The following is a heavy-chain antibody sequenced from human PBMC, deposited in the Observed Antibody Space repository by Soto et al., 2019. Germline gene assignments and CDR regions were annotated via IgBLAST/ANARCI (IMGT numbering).Heavy chain of an antibody. Sequence: ASVKVSCKASGYTFTSYGISWVRQAPGQGLEWMGWISAYNGNTNYAQKLQGRVTMTTDTSTSTAYMELRSLRSDDTAVYYCARVPDIVVVPAAIFGWFDPWGQGTLVTVS. V-gene: IGHV1-18*01. D-gene: IGHD2-2*01. CDR2: ISAYNGNT. CDR1: GYTFTSYG. J-gene: IGHJ5*02. CDR3: ARVPDIVVVPAAIFGWFDP.